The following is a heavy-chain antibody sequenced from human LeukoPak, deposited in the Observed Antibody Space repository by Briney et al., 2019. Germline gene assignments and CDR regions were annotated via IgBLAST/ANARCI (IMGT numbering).Heavy chain of an antibody. D-gene: IGHD6-13*01. CDR3: ARGIAWFDP. J-gene: IGHJ5*02. V-gene: IGHV4-59*01. Sequence: SETLSLTCTVSGGSISSYYWSWIRQPPGKGLEWIGYIYYSGSTNYNPSLKSRVTISVDTSKNQFSLKLSSVTAADTAVYYCARGIAWFDPWGQGTLVTVSS. CDR2: IYYSGST. CDR1: GGSISSYY.